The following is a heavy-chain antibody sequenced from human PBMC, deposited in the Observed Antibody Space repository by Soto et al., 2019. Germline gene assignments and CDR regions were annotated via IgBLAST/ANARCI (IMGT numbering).Heavy chain of an antibody. D-gene: IGHD6-13*01. J-gene: IGHJ6*02. V-gene: IGHV5-51*01. CDR3: ARHHGSPGSYFGLDV. CDR1: GYSFTSYW. CDR2: IYPGDSDT. Sequence: GESLKISCKGSGYSFTSYWINWVRQMPGKGLEWMGIIYPGDSDTRYSPSFQGQVTISADKSIDTAYLQWRSLKASDTAVYYCARHHGSPGSYFGLDVWGQGTTVTVSS.